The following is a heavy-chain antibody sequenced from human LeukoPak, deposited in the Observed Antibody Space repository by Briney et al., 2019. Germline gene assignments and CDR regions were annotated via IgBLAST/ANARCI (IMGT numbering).Heavy chain of an antibody. CDR1: GFTFSSYS. D-gene: IGHD1-26*01. J-gene: IGHJ4*02. V-gene: IGHV3-48*04. CDR2: ISSSSSTR. CDR3: ARSGGYPGFDY. Sequence: QTGGSLRLSCAASGFTFSSYSMSWVRQAPGKGLEWVSYISSSSSTRYYADSVKGRFTISRDNAKNSLYLQMNSLRAEDTAVYYCARSGGYPGFDYWGQGTLVTVSS.